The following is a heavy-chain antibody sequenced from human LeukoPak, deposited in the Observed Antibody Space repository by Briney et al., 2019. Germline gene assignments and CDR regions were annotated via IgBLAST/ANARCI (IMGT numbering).Heavy chain of an antibody. CDR2: ISGSGGST. CDR1: GFTFSSYA. D-gene: IGHD6-13*01. V-gene: IGHV3-23*01. Sequence: GGSLRLSCAASGFTFSSYAMSWVRQAPGKGLDWVSAISGSGGSTYYADSVKGRFTISRDNSKNTLYLQMNSLRVEDTAVYYCAREHTIAATGTHWFAPWGQGTLVTVSS. CDR3: AREHTIAATGTHWFAP. J-gene: IGHJ5*02.